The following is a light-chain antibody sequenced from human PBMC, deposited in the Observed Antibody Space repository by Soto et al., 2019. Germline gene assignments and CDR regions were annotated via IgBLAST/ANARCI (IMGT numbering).Light chain of an antibody. J-gene: IGKJ3*01. CDR3: LQRSAWPLT. CDR1: QNIGTY. V-gene: IGKV3-11*01. CDR2: DAS. Sequence: EIVLTQSPATLSLSAGERATLSCRASQNIGTYLDWYQQKPGQSPRLLIFDASSRATGTPARFSGSGSGTDFTLTISSLEPEDFALYRCLQRSAWPLTFGPGTKVDIK.